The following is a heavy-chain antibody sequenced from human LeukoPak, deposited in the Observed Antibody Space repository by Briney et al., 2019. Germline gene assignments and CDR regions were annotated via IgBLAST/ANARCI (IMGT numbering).Heavy chain of an antibody. CDR2: IYYSGST. CDR1: GGSISSGDYY. J-gene: IGHJ5*02. Sequence: PSQTLSLTCTVSGGSISSGDYYWSWIRQPPGKGLEWIGYIYYSGSTYYNPSLKSRVTISVDTPKNQFSLKLSSVTAADTAVYYCARDGGSPSYYYDSSGYSNWFDPWGQGTLVTVSS. CDR3: ARDGGSPSYYYDSSGYSNWFDP. V-gene: IGHV4-30-4*01. D-gene: IGHD3-22*01.